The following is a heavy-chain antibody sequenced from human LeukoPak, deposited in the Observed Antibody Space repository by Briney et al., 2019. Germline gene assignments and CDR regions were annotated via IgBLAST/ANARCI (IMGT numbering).Heavy chain of an antibody. Sequence: SETQSLTCAVSGGSISSGGYFWSWIRQHPGKGLEWIGYISHSGSTYYNPSLKSRVTISLDMSKNHFSLSLSSLTSADTAVYYCARIGYSHGYWFDAWGQGTLVTVST. J-gene: IGHJ5*02. CDR3: ARIGYSHGYWFDA. V-gene: IGHV4-30-2*01. CDR2: ISHSGST. CDR1: GGSISSGGYF. D-gene: IGHD5-18*01.